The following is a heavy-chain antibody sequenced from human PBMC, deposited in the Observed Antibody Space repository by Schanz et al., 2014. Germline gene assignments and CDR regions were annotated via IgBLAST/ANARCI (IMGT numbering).Heavy chain of an antibody. CDR2: LSSSGLYT. D-gene: IGHD5-18*01. CDR1: GFIFRSYT. Sequence: VQLVESGGGLVKPGGSLRLSCTASGFIFRSYTMNWVRQAPGKGLEWVSSLSSSGLYTFYADLAGGRFTISRDNAKNSLYLQVNNLSAEDTAVYYCARGTDTAMEHRPFDYWGQGTLVTVSS. J-gene: IGHJ4*02. CDR3: ARGTDTAMEHRPFDY. V-gene: IGHV3-21*01.